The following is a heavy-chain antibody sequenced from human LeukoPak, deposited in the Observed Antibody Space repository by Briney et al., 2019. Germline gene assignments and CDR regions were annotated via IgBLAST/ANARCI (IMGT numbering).Heavy chain of an antibody. D-gene: IGHD3-10*01. CDR1: GFTFSSYA. Sequence: GGSLRLSCAASGFTFSSYAMSWVRQAPGKGLEWVSAISGSGGSTYYADSVKGRFTISRDNSKNTLYLQTNSLRAEDTAVYYCAKDQRITMVRGGPFDYWGQGTLVTVSS. V-gene: IGHV3-23*01. CDR2: ISGSGGST. J-gene: IGHJ4*02. CDR3: AKDQRITMVRGGPFDY.